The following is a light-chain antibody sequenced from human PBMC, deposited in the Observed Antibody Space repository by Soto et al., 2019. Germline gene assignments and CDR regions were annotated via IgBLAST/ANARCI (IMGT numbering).Light chain of an antibody. CDR3: SSYTSRSTHWV. J-gene: IGLJ3*02. V-gene: IGLV2-14*01. Sequence: HSALTQPASVSGSPGQSITISCPGTSSDVGGYNYVSWYQQHPGKAPKLMIYDVSNRPSGVSNRFSGSKSGNTASLTISGLQAEDEADYYCSSYTSRSTHWVFGGGTKLTVL. CDR1: SSDVGGYNY. CDR2: DVS.